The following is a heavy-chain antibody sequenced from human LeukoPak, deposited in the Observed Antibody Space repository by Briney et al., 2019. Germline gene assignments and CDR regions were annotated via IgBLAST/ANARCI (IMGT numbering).Heavy chain of an antibody. CDR2: ISSSSSYI. J-gene: IGHJ4*02. V-gene: IGHV3-21*01. Sequence: PGGSLRLSCAASGFTFSSYSMNWVGQAPGKGLEWFSSISSSSSYIYYADSVKGRFTISRDNAKNSLYLQMNSLRAEDTAVYYCARGADRPGSGFDYWGQGTLVTVSS. CDR1: GFTFSSYS. D-gene: IGHD7-27*01. CDR3: ARGADRPGSGFDY.